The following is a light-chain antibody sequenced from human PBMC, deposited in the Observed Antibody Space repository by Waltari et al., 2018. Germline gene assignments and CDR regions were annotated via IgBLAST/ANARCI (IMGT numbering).Light chain of an antibody. CDR2: AAS. J-gene: IGKJ2*01. Sequence: EIVLTQSPGSLSLSPGERATLSCRASQSVDNTYLAWYQKKPGQATRLLIFAASSRATCIPDRFSGGGSWTDFTRTISRLEPEDLAVYYCHHYGGSLPNTFGQGTKLEIK. CDR3: HHYGGSLPNT. V-gene: IGKV3-20*01. CDR1: QSVDNTY.